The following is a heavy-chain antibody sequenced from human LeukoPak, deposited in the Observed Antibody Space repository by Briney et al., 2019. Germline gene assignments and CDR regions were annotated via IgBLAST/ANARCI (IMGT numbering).Heavy chain of an antibody. CDR3: ASRDGSGSSYYYYYMDV. CDR2: IYYSGST. V-gene: IGHV4-39*07. Sequence: SETLSLTCTVSGGSISSSSYYWGWIRQPPGKGLEWIGSIYYSGSTYYNPSLKSRVTISVGTSKNQFSLKLSSVTAADTAVYYCASRDGSGSSYYYYYMDVWGKGTTVTVSS. D-gene: IGHD3-10*01. CDR1: GGSISSSSYY. J-gene: IGHJ6*03.